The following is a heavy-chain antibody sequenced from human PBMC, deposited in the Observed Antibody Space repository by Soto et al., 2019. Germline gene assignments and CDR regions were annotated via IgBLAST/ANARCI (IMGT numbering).Heavy chain of an antibody. CDR2: ISSRNNDM. CDR1: GFTFSSYS. D-gene: IGHD2-21*01. V-gene: IGHV3-21*01. CDR3: ARDVNGGFCGA. J-gene: IGHJ5*02. Sequence: EVQLVESGGGLVKPGGSLRLSCAASGFTFSSYSMNWVRLAPGKGLEWVSTISSRNNDMYYVDSVKGRFTISRDNARNSVYLQMNSLRADDTAVYYCARDVNGGFCGAWGQGTLVTVSS.